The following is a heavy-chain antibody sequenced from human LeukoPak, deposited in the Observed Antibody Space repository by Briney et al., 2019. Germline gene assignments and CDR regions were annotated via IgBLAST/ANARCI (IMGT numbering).Heavy chain of an antibody. CDR1: GFTFSSYS. V-gene: IGHV3-21*01. CDR2: ISSSSSYI. D-gene: IGHD4-17*01. CDR3: ARSRTTVTTFFDY. Sequence: GGSLRLSCAASGFTFSSYSMNWVRQAPGKGLEWVSSISSSSSYIYYADSVKGRFTISRDNAKNSLYLQMNSLRAEDTAVYYCARSRTTVTTFFDYWGQGTLVTVSS. J-gene: IGHJ4*02.